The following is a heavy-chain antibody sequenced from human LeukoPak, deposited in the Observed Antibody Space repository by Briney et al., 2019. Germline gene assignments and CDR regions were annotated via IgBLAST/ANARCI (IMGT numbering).Heavy chain of an antibody. CDR1: GFTFSSYA. Sequence: PGGSLRLSCAASGFTFSSYAMSWVRQAPGKGLEWVSAISASGDSTSYADSVKGRFTISRDNSKNTLYLQMHSLRADDTAPYYCAKNVTTFYYMDVWGKGTTVTVSS. D-gene: IGHD1-14*01. V-gene: IGHV3-23*01. CDR2: ISASGDST. J-gene: IGHJ6*03. CDR3: AKNVTTFYYMDV.